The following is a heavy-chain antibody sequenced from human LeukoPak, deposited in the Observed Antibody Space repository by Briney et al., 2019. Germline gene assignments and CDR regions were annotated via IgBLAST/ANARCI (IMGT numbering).Heavy chain of an antibody. D-gene: IGHD3-3*01. CDR2: INHSGST. CDR1: GGSFSGYY. J-gene: IGHJ5*02. CDR3: ARGTYYDFWSGYYRCNWFDP. Sequence: PSETLSLTCAVYGGSFSGYYWSWIRQPPGKGLEWIGEINHSGSTNYNPSLKSRVTISVDTSKNQFSPKLSSVTAADTAVYYCARGTYYDFWSGYYRCNWFDPWGQGTLVTVSS. V-gene: IGHV4-34*01.